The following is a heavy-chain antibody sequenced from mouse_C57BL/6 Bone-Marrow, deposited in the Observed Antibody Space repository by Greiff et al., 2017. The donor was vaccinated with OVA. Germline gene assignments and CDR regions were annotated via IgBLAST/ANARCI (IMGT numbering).Heavy chain of an antibody. D-gene: IGHD1-1*01. Sequence: EVKLVESGGGLVQPGGSLKLSCAASGFTFSDYGMAWVRQAPRKGLEWVAFISNLAYSIYYADTVTGRSTIPRENAKNTLYLEMSSLRPEDTAMYYYASAPLYYYGSSYPYYYAMDYWGQGTSVTVSS. J-gene: IGHJ4*01. V-gene: IGHV5-15*01. CDR2: ISNLAYSI. CDR1: GFTFSDYG. CDR3: ASAPLYYYGSSYPYYYAMDY.